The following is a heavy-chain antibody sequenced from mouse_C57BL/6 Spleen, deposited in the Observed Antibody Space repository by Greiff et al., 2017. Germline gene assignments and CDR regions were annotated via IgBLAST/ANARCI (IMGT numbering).Heavy chain of an antibody. D-gene: IGHD4-1*01. CDR1: GYTFTSYW. J-gene: IGHJ4*01. CDR2: IDPSDSYT. V-gene: IGHV1-69*01. CDR3: ESWGAGYYAMDY. Sequence: VQLQQSGAELVMPGASVKLSCKASGYTFTSYWMHWVKQRPGQGLEWIGEIDPSDSYTNYNQKFKGKSTVTVDKSSSTACMQLSSLTSEDSAVYFCESWGAGYYAMDYWGQGTPGTVSS.